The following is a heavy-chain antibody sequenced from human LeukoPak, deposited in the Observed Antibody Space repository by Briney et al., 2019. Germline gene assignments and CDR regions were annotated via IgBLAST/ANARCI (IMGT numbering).Heavy chain of an antibody. CDR3: ARGGALSYYYYYYMDV. V-gene: IGHV3-30*01. CDR1: GFTFSSYA. CDR2: ISYDGSNK. Sequence: GGSLRLSCAASGFTFSSYAMHWVRQAPGKGLEWVAVISYDGSNKYYADSVKGRFTISRDNSKNTLYLQMNSLRAEDTAVYYCARGGALSYYYYYYMDVWGKGTTVTVSS. J-gene: IGHJ6*03.